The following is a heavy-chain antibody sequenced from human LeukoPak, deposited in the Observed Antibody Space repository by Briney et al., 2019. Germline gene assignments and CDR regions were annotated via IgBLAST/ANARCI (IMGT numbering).Heavy chain of an antibody. V-gene: IGHV3-48*03. J-gene: IGHJ5*02. CDR3: ARGTYIVARLGSWFDP. D-gene: IGHD5-12*01. CDR1: GFTFGGFA. Sequence: GRSLRLSCAASGFTFGGFAMHWVRQAPGKGLEWVSYISSSGSTIYYADSVKGRFTISRDNAKNSLYLQMNSLRAEDTAVYYCARGTYIVARLGSWFDPWGQGTLVTVSS. CDR2: ISSSGSTI.